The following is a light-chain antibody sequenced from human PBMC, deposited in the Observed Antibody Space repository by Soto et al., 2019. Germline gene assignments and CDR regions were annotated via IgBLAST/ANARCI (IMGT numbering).Light chain of an antibody. Sequence: EIVMTQSPATLSVSPGERATLSCRASQSVSTNLAWYQQKPGQAPRLLMYGASTRAHGIPARFSGSGSGTEFTLPISSLQSEDFAVYYCQQYHNWPPYTFGQGTKLEIK. V-gene: IGKV3-15*01. J-gene: IGKJ2*01. CDR3: QQYHNWPPYT. CDR2: GAS. CDR1: QSVSTN.